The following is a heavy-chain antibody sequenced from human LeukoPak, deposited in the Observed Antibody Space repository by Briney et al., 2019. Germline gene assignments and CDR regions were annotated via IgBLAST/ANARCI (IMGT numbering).Heavy chain of an antibody. CDR1: GFTFSSYG. V-gene: IGHV3-23*01. CDR2: ISGSGGST. Sequence: PGGSLRLSCAASGFTFSSYGMSWVRQAPGKGLEWVSAISGSGGSTYYADSVKGRFTISRDNSKNTLYLQMNSLRAEDTAVYYCARPGRYSSSPFDYWGQGTLVTVSS. D-gene: IGHD6-13*01. CDR3: ARPGRYSSSPFDY. J-gene: IGHJ4*02.